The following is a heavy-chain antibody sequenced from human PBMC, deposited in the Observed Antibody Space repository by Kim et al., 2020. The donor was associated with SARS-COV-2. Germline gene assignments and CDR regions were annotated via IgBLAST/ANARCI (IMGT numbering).Heavy chain of an antibody. CDR3: ARGSYSSSWVNYYYGMDV. J-gene: IGHJ6*02. D-gene: IGHD6-13*01. V-gene: IGHV4-59*13. Sequence: SETLSLTCTVSGGSISSYYWSWIRQPPGKGLEWIGYIYYSGSTNYNPSLKSRVTISVDTSKNQFSLKLSSVTAADTAVYYCARGSYSSSWVNYYYGMDVWGQGTTVTVSS. CDR1: GGSISSYY. CDR2: IYYSGST.